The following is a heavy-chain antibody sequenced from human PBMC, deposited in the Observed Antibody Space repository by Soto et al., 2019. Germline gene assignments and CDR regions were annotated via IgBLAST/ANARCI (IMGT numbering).Heavy chain of an antibody. J-gene: IGHJ5*02. V-gene: IGHV4-39*01. CDR1: DGSIRTSPFY. D-gene: IGHD4-4*01. CDR2: VYYSGTT. CDR3: AHIRDYSNYGWFEP. Sequence: SETLSLTCSVSDGSIRTSPFYWAWIRQPPGKGLEWIGSVYYSGTTYRNPSLKSRATIFVDTSKNQFSLRLSSVTAADTATYYCAHIRDYSNYGWFEPWGQGSLVTVSS.